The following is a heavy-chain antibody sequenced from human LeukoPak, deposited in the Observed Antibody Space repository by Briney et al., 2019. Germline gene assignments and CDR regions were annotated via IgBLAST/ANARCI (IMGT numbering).Heavy chain of an antibody. CDR1: GGSFSGYS. CDR3: ARDLRLSPYSGGWPLDY. V-gene: IGHV4-34*12. Sequence: SETLSLTCAVYGGSFSGYSWSWIRQPPGKGLEWVGEMIHSGSTNYNPSLKSRVTISVDTSKNQFSLKVSSVTAADTAVYYCARDLRLSPYSGGWPLDYWGQGTLVTVSS. CDR2: MIHSGST. J-gene: IGHJ4*02. D-gene: IGHD6-19*01.